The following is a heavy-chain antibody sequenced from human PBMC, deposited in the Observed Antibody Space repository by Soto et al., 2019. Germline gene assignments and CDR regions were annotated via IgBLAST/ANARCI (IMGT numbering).Heavy chain of an antibody. CDR2: TNAGNGNT. Sequence: ASVKVSCKASGYTFTSYAIDWVRQAPGQRLEWMGWTNAGNGNTKYSQKFQGRVTITRDTSASTAYMELSSLRSEDTAVYYCARSIVVVTSFDYWGQGTLVTVSS. CDR1: GYTFTSYA. J-gene: IGHJ4*02. V-gene: IGHV1-3*01. D-gene: IGHD3-22*01. CDR3: ARSIVVVTSFDY.